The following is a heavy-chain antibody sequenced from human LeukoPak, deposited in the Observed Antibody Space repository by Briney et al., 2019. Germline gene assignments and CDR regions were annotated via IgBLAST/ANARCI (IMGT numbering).Heavy chain of an antibody. J-gene: IGHJ4*02. D-gene: IGHD3-22*01. CDR3: AKEIYYYDSSGYLDY. CDR2: ISGSGGST. Sequence: GGSLRLSCAASGFTFSSYAMSWVRQAPGKGLEWVSAISGSGGSTYYADSVKGRLTISRDNSKNTLYLQMNSLRAEDTAVYYCAKEIYYYDSSGYLDYWGQGTLVTVSS. V-gene: IGHV3-23*01. CDR1: GFTFSSYA.